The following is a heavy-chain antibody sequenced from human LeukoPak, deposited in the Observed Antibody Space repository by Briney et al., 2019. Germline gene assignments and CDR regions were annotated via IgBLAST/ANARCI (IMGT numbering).Heavy chain of an antibody. V-gene: IGHV3-30*03. CDR1: GFTFSSYG. CDR2: ISYDGSNK. CDR3: ARDLSSSGWLAFDY. J-gene: IGHJ4*02. Sequence: GGSLRLSCAASGFTFSSYGMHWVRQAPGKGLEWVAVISYDGSNKYYADSVKGRFTISRDNSKNTLYLQMNSLRAEDTAVYYCARDLSSSGWLAFDYWGQGTLVTVSS. D-gene: IGHD6-19*01.